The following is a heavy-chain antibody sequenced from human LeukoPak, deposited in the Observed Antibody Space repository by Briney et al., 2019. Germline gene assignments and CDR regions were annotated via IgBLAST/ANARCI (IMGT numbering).Heavy chain of an antibody. J-gene: IGHJ4*02. D-gene: IGHD3-22*01. CDR3: AHRTYYYDSSGHAFDY. CDR1: GFSLSTSGVG. Sequence: SGPTLVNPTQTLTLTCTFSGFSLSTSGVGVGWIRQPPAKALEWLALTYWDGDKRYSPSLKSRLTITKDTSKNQVVLTMTNMDPVDTATYYCAHRTYYYDSSGHAFDYWGQGTLVTVSS. CDR2: TYWDGDK. V-gene: IGHV2-5*02.